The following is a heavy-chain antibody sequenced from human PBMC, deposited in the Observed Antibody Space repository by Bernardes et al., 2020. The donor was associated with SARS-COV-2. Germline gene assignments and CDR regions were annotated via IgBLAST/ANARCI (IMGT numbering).Heavy chain of an antibody. D-gene: IGHD6-19*01. Sequence: GGSLRLSCAASGFTFSTYSMNWVRQAPGKGLEWVAYISSSSGSTIYYADSVKGRFTISRDNAKNSLYLQMNSLRAEDTAVYYCARVIPVAGWYYAFDIWGQGTMVTVSS. CDR1: GFTFSTYS. J-gene: IGHJ3*02. CDR2: ISSSSGSTI. CDR3: ARVIPVAGWYYAFDI. V-gene: IGHV3-48*04.